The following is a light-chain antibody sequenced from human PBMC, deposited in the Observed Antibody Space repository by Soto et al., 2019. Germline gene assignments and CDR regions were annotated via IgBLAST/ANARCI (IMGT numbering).Light chain of an antibody. CDR2: GAS. Sequence: EIVVTQSPATLSVSPGERATLSYRANESVSSNLAWYQPKPGQAPRLLIFGASTRATDIPARFGGSGSGTDFTLTISSLQSEDFAIYYCQQYHNWPQTFGQGTKVDIK. V-gene: IGKV3-15*01. CDR3: QQYHNWPQT. CDR1: ESVSSN. J-gene: IGKJ1*01.